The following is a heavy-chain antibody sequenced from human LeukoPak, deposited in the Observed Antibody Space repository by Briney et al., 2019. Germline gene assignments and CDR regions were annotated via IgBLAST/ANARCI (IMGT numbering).Heavy chain of an antibody. D-gene: IGHD6-13*01. J-gene: IGHJ4*02. CDR3: ARVGVFSSSWLLY. CDR1: GFTFSSYE. V-gene: IGHV3-48*03. Sequence: PGGSLRLSCAASGFTFSSYEMNWVRQAPGKGLEWVSSISSGAATIYYADSVKGRFTISRDNAKNSLYLQMNSLRAEDTAFYYCARVGVFSSSWLLYRGQGTLVTVSS. CDR2: ISSGAATI.